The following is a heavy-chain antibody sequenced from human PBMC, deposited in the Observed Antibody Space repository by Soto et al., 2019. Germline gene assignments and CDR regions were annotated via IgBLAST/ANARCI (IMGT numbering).Heavy chain of an antibody. D-gene: IGHD6-6*01. J-gene: IGHJ5*02. Sequence: EVQLLESGGGLVQPGGSLRLSCAASGFTFSSYAMSWVRQAPGKGLEWVSAISGSGGSTYYADSVKGRFTISRDNSKNTLYLQMNSLRAEDTAVYYCAKDQLFQSTMRKASGPWGQGTLVTVSS. V-gene: IGHV3-23*01. CDR3: AKDQLFQSTMRKASGP. CDR2: ISGSGGST. CDR1: GFTFSSYA.